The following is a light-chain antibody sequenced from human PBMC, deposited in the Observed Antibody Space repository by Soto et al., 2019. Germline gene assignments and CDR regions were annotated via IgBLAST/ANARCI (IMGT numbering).Light chain of an antibody. CDR2: DAS. Sequence: DIQMTQSPSSLSASVGDRVTITCQASQDITNYLNWLQQKPGKAPKLLIYDASSLEPGVPSRFSGSGSGTDFTFTISSLQPEDIATYYCQQYDSLPWMFGQGTKVEIK. CDR1: QDITNY. J-gene: IGKJ1*01. CDR3: QQYDSLPWM. V-gene: IGKV1-33*01.